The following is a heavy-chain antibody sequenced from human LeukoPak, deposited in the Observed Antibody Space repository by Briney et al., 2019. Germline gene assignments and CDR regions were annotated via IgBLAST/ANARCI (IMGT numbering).Heavy chain of an antibody. J-gene: IGHJ4*02. D-gene: IGHD6-13*01. CDR3: VRNAQLLGI. V-gene: IGHV3-23*01. Sequence: GGSLRLSCAASGFTFSTHAMTWVRQAPGKGLEWVSAISGSGGSTYYADSVTGRFTISRDDSMKTLYLQMNSLRAEDTAIYYCVRNAQLLGIWGQGTLVTVSS. CDR1: GFTFSTHA. CDR2: ISGSGGST.